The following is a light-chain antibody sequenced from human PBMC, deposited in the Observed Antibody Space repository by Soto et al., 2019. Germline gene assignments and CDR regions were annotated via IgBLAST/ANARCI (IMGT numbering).Light chain of an antibody. J-gene: IGLJ3*02. V-gene: IGLV1-40*01. CDR1: SSNIGAGCD. CDR2: GNS. Sequence: QSVLTQPPSVSGAPGQRVTISCTGSSSNIGAGCDVHWYQQPPGTAPKLLIYGNSNRPSGVPDRFSGSKSGTSASLAITGLQAEDEADYYCQAHDSSLSGWVFGGGTKLTVL. CDR3: QAHDSSLSGWV.